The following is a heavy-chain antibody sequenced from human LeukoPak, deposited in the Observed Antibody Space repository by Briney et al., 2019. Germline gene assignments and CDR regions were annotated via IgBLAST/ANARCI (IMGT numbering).Heavy chain of an antibody. CDR1: GYTFTSCG. CDR3: ARGLITMVRGVIIKGEYYYMDV. V-gene: IGHV1-18*01. D-gene: IGHD3-10*01. CDR2: ISAYNGNT. J-gene: IGHJ6*03. Sequence: GASVKVSCKASGYTFTSCGISWVRQAPGQGLEWMGWISAYNGNTNYAQKFQGRVTITADESTSTAYMELSSLRSEDTAVYYCARGLITMVRGVIIKGEYYYMDVWGKGTTVTVSS.